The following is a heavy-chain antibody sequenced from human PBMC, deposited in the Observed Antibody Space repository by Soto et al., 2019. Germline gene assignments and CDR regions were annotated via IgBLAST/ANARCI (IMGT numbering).Heavy chain of an antibody. D-gene: IGHD5-12*01. CDR3: AREGVAPYDYYGMDV. Sequence: ASVKVSCKASGYTFTRSGISWVRQAPGQGPEWMGWISSYNGDTNYAQTFQGRVTMTTDTSTSTAYMELRSLRSDDTAVYYCAREGVAPYDYYGMDVWGQGTPVNVSS. V-gene: IGHV1-18*01. J-gene: IGHJ6*02. CDR2: ISSYNGDT. CDR1: GYTFTRSG.